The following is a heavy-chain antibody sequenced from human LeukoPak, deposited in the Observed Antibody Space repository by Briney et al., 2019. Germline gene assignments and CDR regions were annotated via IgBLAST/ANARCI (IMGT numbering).Heavy chain of an antibody. J-gene: IGHJ4*02. CDR2: ITTKANRYAT. CDR3: TTYKSGHY. V-gene: IGHV3-73*01. CDR1: GFAFSGCD. Sequence: PGGSLRLSCAASGFAFSGCDMHWVRQASGKGLEWVGRITTKANRYATAYSASLKGRFTISRDDSKNTAYLQMNSLRTEDTAVYYCTTYKSGHYWSQGTLVTVSS. D-gene: IGHD3-3*01.